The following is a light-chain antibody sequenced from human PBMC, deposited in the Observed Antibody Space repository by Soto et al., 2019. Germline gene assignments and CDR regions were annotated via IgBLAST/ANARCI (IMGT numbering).Light chain of an antibody. J-gene: IGLJ3*02. CDR3: KSRTTRNTLV. V-gene: IGLV2-14*01. Sequence: QSVLTQPASVSGSPGQSITISCTGTSSDVGGYNYVSWYQQHPGKAPKLIIYEVTHRPSGVSRRFYGSRSGHTASLTISGLQAEDEADYHCKSRTTRNTLVFGGGTKLTVL. CDR2: EVT. CDR1: SSDVGGYNY.